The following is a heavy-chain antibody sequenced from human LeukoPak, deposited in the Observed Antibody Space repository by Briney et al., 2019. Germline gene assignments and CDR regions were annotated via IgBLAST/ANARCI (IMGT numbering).Heavy chain of an antibody. CDR1: GYTFTSYY. D-gene: IGHD3-22*01. CDR2: INPSGGST. J-gene: IGHJ4*02. V-gene: IGHV1-46*01. Sequence: ASVKVSCKASGYTFTSYYMHWVRQAPGQGLEWMGRINPSGGSTSYAQKFQGRVTMTRDMSTSTVYMELSSLRSEDTAVYYCARLDDYDSSGYSASGDYWGQGTLVTVSS. CDR3: ARLDDYDSSGYSASGDY.